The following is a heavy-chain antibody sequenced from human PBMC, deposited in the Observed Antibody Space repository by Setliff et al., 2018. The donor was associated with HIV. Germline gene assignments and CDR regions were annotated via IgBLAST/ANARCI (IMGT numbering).Heavy chain of an antibody. D-gene: IGHD7-27*01. CDR1: GGSISSGSYY. V-gene: IGHV4-61*09. CDR3: ARGPPRWGEAISWYFDL. Sequence: SETLSLTCTVSGGSISSGSYYWNWIRQPAGQGLERIGHIYSSGSTNYTPSLKSRVAISLDTSMNHFSLRLSSVTAADTAVYYCARGPPRWGEAISWYFDLWGRGTLFTVSS. CDR2: IYSSGST. J-gene: IGHJ2*01.